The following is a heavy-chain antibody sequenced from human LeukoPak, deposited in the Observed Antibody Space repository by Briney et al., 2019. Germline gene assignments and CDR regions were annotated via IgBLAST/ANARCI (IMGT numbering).Heavy chain of an antibody. J-gene: IGHJ3*02. CDR2: ISSSSSYI. V-gene: IGHV3-21*01. CDR1: GFTFSSYG. Sequence: GGSLRLSCAASGFTFSSYGMSWVRQAPGKGLEWVSSISSSSSYIYYADSVKGRFTISRDNAKNSLYLQMNSLRAEDTAVYYCARDQDYYDSSGYYDAFDIWGQGTMVTVSS. D-gene: IGHD3-22*01. CDR3: ARDQDYYDSSGYYDAFDI.